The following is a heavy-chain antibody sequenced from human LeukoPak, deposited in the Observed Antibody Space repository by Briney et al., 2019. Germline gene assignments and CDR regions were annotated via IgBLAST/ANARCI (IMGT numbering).Heavy chain of an antibody. V-gene: IGHV3-48*03. J-gene: IGHJ4*02. Sequence: GGSLRLSCAASGFTLSSYEMNWVRQAPGPGLEWVSYISSSGSTIYYADTVNGRFTISRDNAKNSLYLQMDSLRAEDTAVYYCARDPTGYSSSWDFDYWGQGTLVTVSS. CDR3: ARDPTGYSSSWDFDY. CDR1: GFTLSSYE. D-gene: IGHD6-13*01. CDR2: ISSSGSTI.